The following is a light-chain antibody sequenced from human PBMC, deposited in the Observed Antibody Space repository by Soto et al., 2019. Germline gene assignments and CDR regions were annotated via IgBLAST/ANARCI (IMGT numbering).Light chain of an antibody. CDR1: QSVDSSF. Sequence: EIVLTQSPGFLSLSPGERATLSCRASQSVDSSFFAWYQQKPGQAPRLLIYGACKRATGIPYRFSGSGSGTDFTLTISRLEPEDFSVYYRRQDVRAVTFGQGTKVEIK. CDR3: RQDVRAVT. V-gene: IGKV3-20*01. J-gene: IGKJ1*01. CDR2: GAC.